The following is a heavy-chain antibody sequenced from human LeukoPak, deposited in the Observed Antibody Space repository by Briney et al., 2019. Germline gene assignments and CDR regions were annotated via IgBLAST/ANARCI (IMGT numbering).Heavy chain of an antibody. Sequence: SQTLSLTCAVSGGSISSGGYSWSWIRQPPGKGLEWIGYIYHSGSTYYNPSLKSRVTISVDRSKNQFSLKLSSVTAADTAVYYCARIAAPIAFGIWGQGTTVTVSS. D-gene: IGHD6-13*01. CDR3: ARIAAPIAFGI. J-gene: IGHJ6*02. V-gene: IGHV4-30-2*01. CDR1: GGSISSGGYS. CDR2: IYHSGST.